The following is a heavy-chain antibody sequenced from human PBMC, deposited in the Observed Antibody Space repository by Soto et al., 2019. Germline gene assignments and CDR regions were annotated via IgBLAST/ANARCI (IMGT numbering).Heavy chain of an antibody. V-gene: IGHV3-9*01. J-gene: IGHJ5*02. CDR2: ISWDSDTI. Sequence: DVQLVESGGALVQPGGSLRLCCVVSGFRFEDHAMLWVRRAPGKGLEWVSGISWDSDTIDYADSVKGRFTVSRDNAKNSLYLQMNSLRPEDTAFYYCTKYRQHNYFDPWCQGTLVTVST. CDR3: TKYRQHNYFDP. CDR1: GFRFEDHA.